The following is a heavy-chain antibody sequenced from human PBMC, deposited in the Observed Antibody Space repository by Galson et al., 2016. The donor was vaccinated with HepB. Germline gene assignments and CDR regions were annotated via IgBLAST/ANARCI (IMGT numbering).Heavy chain of an antibody. J-gene: IGHJ1*01. D-gene: IGHD3-22*01. CDR3: AKGTGSGYDHGYFQH. Sequence: SLRLSCAASGFTFSSYGMHWVRQAPGKGLEWVAVIWYDGSNTYYADSVKGRFTISRDNSKNTLYLQMNSLRAEDTAVYYCAKGTGSGYDHGYFQHWGQGTLVTVSS. CDR2: IWYDGSNT. V-gene: IGHV3-33*06. CDR1: GFTFSSYG.